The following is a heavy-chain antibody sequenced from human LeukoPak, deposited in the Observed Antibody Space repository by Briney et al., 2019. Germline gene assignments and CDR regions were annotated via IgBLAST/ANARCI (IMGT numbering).Heavy chain of an antibody. CDR3: ARVLRYFDWLPDAFDI. CDR2: ISSSSSYI. D-gene: IGHD3-9*01. CDR1: GFTFSSYA. Sequence: GGSLRLSCAASGFTFSSYAMSWVRQAPGKGLEWVSSISSSSSYIYYADSVKGRFTISRDNAKNSLYLQMNSLRAEDTAVYYCARVLRYFDWLPDAFDIWGQGTMVTVSS. V-gene: IGHV3-21*01. J-gene: IGHJ3*02.